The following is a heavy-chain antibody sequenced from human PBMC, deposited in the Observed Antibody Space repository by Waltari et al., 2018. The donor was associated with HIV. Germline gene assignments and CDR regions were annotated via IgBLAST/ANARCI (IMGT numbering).Heavy chain of an antibody. J-gene: IGHJ4*02. V-gene: IGHV4-61*02. D-gene: IGHD6-19*01. Sequence: QVQLQESGPGLVKPSQTLSLSCTVSGGSINSGNYYWSWIRQPAGKGLEWIGRIYTSGSTNYNPSLRSRLTISLDTSRNQFSLQLSSVTAADTAVYYCVGWSMGYWGQGILVTVSS. CDR3: VGWSMGY. CDR2: IYTSGST. CDR1: GGSINSGNYY.